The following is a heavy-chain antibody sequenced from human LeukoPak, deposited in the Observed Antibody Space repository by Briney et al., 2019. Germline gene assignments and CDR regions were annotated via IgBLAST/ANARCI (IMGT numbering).Heavy chain of an antibody. CDR1: GGSISNYY. V-gene: IGHV4-59*01. CDR3: ARGLGSRYYFNS. D-gene: IGHD3-10*01. J-gene: IGHJ4*02. CDR2: LYYSGST. Sequence: SETLSLTCTVSGGSISNYYWSWLRQPPGKGLEWLGYLYYSGSTNYNPSLKSRVTISGDTSKSQFSLKLTSVTAADTAVYYCARGLGSRYYFNSWGQGTLVTVSS.